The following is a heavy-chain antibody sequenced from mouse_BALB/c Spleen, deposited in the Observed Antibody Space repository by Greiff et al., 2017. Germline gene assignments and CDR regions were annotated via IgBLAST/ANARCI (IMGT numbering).Heavy chain of an antibody. V-gene: IGHV2-2*02. J-gene: IGHJ4*01. CDR2: IWSGGST. CDR3: ARRGDDAMDY. CDR1: GFSLTSYG. Sequence: VQLQESGPGLVQPSQTLSITCSASGFSLTSYGVHWVRQSPGKGLEWLGVIWSGGSTDYNAAFISRLSISKDNSKSQVFFKMNSLQANDTAIYYCARRGDDAMDYWGQGTSVTVSA.